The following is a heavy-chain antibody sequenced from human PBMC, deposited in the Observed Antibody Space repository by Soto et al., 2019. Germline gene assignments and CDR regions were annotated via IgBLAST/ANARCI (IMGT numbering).Heavy chain of an antibody. V-gene: IGHV3-48*02. CDR3: AREETSMTSGFVY. CDR1: GFTFRSYS. D-gene: IGHD4-17*01. CDR2: ISSSSSDI. Sequence: GGSLRLSCAGSGFTFRSYSMNWVRQAPGKGLEWVSYISSSSSDIYYADSVKGRFTISRDNAKNLLFLQVNSPRDEDTAVYYCAREETSMTSGFVYWGQGTLVTVSS. J-gene: IGHJ4*02.